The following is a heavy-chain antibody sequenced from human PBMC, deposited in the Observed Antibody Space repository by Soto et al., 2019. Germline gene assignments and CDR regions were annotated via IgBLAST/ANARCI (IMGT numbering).Heavy chain of an antibody. D-gene: IGHD3-22*01. CDR1: GGSFSGSY. J-gene: IGHJ4*02. V-gene: IGHV4-34*01. CDR3: ASGFNLPYRSGRKGFDY. Sequence: PSETLSLTCAVYGGSFSGSYWSWIRQPPGKGLEWIGEVNHSGSTNYNPSLESRVTISVDSSKNQFSLRLSSVTAADTAVYYCASGFNLPYRSGRKGFDYWGQGTLVTVSS. CDR2: VNHSGST.